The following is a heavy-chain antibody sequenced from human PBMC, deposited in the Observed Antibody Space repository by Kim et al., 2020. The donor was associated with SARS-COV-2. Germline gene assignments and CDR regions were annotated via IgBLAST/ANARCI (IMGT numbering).Heavy chain of an antibody. J-gene: IGHJ4*02. CDR2: IKSKSDGGTA. V-gene: IGHV3-15*01. D-gene: IGHD2-2*01. CDR1: GIPFSNAW. CDR3: TTVSMR. Sequence: GGSLRLSCAVSGIPFSNAWFNWVRQAPGKGLEWVGRIKSKSDGGTADLAAPVKGRFAISRDDSKNTFYLLMNSLRTDDSAVYYCTTVSMRWGQGTLVTVS.